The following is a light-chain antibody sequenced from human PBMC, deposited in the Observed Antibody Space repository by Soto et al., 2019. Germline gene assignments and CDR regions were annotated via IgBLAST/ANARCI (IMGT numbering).Light chain of an antibody. CDR3: QQYGSSPPYT. V-gene: IGKV3-20*01. Sequence: EIGLMQSPGTMSLSPGERVTLSCGASQSVSNSYLAWYQQKPGQAPRLLIYGASNRATGIPDRFSGSGSGTDFTLTISRLEPEDFAVYYCQQYGSSPPYTFGQGTNLEI. J-gene: IGKJ2*01. CDR2: GAS. CDR1: QSVSNSY.